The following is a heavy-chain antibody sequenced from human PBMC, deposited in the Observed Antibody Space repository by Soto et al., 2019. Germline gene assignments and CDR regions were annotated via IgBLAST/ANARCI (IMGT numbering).Heavy chain of an antibody. CDR2: IDVGSANA. J-gene: IGHJ4*02. CDR1: GLTFSSSA. D-gene: IGHD5-18*01. V-gene: IGHV1-58*01. CDR3: AADMGGYIYGLGTY. Sequence: QRQLVQSGPEVKKPGTSVKVSCKASGLTFSSSAVHWVRQARGHRLEWIGWIDVGSANANYAQMLQERVTISRDMSTSTAYMELSSLRPEDTAVYYCAADMGGYIYGLGTYWGQGTLVTVSS.